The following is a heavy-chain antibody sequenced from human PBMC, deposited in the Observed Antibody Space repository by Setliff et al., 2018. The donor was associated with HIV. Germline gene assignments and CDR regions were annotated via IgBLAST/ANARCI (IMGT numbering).Heavy chain of an antibody. CDR3: ARDSPIAAAAYYFDY. V-gene: IGHV4-59*11. Sequence: SETLSLTCTVSGGSISSHYWSWIRQPPGKGLEWIGSIYYSGSTNYNPSLKSRVTISVDTSKNQFSLKLSSVTAADTAVYYCARDSPIAAAAYYFDYWGQGTLVTVSS. J-gene: IGHJ4*02. CDR2: IYYSGST. CDR1: GGSISSHY. D-gene: IGHD6-13*01.